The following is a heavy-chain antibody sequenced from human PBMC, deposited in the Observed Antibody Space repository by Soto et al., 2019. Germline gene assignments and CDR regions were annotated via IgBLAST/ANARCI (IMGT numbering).Heavy chain of an antibody. CDR3: ARVPAEGVAAGGTMDV. CDR1: GASIRSSISY. Sequence: SETLSLTCSVSGASIRSSISYWGWIRQSPGKGLDWIGSVYYSGLTHYNPSFRGRVAIFVDTSKNQFSVRLNSVTAADTAVYYCARVPAEGVAAGGTMDVWGQGTTVTVSS. V-gene: IGHV4-39*01. J-gene: IGHJ6*02. CDR2: VYYSGLT. D-gene: IGHD6-13*01.